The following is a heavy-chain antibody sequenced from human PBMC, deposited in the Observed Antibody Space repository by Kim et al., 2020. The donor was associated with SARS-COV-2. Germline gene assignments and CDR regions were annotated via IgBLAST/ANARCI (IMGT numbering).Heavy chain of an antibody. CDR2: ISAYNGNT. CDR1: GYTFTSYG. J-gene: IGHJ4*02. CDR3: ARDNGPVLPIPKGDY. Sequence: ASVKVSCKASGYTFTSYGISWVRQAPGQGLEWMGWISAYNGNTNYAQKLQGRVTMTTDTSTSTAYMELRSLRSDDTAVYYCARDNGPVLPIPKGDYWGQGTLVTVSS. V-gene: IGHV1-18*04. D-gene: IGHD2-2*02.